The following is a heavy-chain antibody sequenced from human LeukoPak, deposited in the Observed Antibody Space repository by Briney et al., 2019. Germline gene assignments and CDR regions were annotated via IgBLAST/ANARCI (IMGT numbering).Heavy chain of an antibody. D-gene: IGHD2-2*01. V-gene: IGHV3-72*01. CDR3: ASALGYCSSTSCDY. CDR2: TRNKANSDTT. CDR1: GFTFSDHY. Sequence: GGSLRLSCAASGFTFSDHYMDWVRQAPGKGLEWVGRTRNKANSDTTEYAASVKGRFTISRDDSKNSLYLQMNSLKTEGTAVYYCASALGYCSSTSCDYWGQGTLVTVSS. J-gene: IGHJ4*02.